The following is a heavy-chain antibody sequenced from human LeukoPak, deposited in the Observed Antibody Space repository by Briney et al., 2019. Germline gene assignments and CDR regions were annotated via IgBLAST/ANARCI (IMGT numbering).Heavy chain of an antibody. D-gene: IGHD3-16*01. V-gene: IGHV1-46*01. CDR2: INPSGGST. J-gene: IGHJ3*02. CDR1: GYTFTSYD. CDR3: ARDGEGAIPGLGAFDI. Sequence: ASVKVSCKASGYTFTSYDINWVRQATGQGLEWMGIINPSGGSTSYAQKFQGRVTMTRDTSTSTVYMELSSLRSEDTAVYYCARDGEGAIPGLGAFDIWGQGTMVTVSS.